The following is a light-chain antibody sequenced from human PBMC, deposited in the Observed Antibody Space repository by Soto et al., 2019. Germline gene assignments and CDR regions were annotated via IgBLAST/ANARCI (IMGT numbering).Light chain of an antibody. CDR2: AAS. CDR3: QKYNTAPQT. CDR1: QGIIDY. J-gene: IGKJ1*01. V-gene: IGKV1-27*01. Sequence: DIQMTQSPSSLSAPIGDSITITCRASQGIIDYLAWYQQKPGKPPNLLIYAASTLDSGVPSRFSGSGSGTDFTLTISSLQREDVGTYYCQKYNTAPQTFGPGTKVEIK.